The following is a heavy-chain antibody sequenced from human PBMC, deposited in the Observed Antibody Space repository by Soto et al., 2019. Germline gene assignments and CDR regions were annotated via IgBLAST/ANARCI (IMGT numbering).Heavy chain of an antibody. CDR2: LSGSGRST. Sequence: GGSLRLSCVASGSSFSNYAMNWVRQTPGQGLQWVSALSGSGRSTYYADSVKARFTTSRDNSKNTLYLQMNSLSADDTAIYYCAKATSSGGSCNDYWGQGILVTVSS. CDR3: AKATSSGGSCNDY. J-gene: IGHJ4*02. V-gene: IGHV3-23*01. CDR1: GSSFSNYA. D-gene: IGHD2-15*01.